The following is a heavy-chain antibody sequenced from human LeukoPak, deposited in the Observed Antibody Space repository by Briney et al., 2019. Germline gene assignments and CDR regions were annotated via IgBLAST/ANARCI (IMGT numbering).Heavy chain of an antibody. J-gene: IGHJ4*02. CDR2: IGSGGYM. V-gene: IGHV3-23*01. CDR3: AKKLPPASFYFDF. D-gene: IGHD3-16*02. Sequence: GGSLRLSCVASGFTFADYDMTWVRQAPGKGLECVSSIGSGGYMFYAGSVKGRFFISRDNSKSTLYLHMNSLRSDDTAVYFCAKKLPPASFYFDFWGQGSLVSVSS. CDR1: GFTFADYD.